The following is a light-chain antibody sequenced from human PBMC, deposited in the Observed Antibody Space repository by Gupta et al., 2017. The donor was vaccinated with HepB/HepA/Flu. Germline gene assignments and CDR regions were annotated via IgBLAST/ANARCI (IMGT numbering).Light chain of an antibody. Sequence: DIVMTQSPLSLPVTPGEPASISCRSSQSLLHSNGYNYLDWYLQKPGQSPQLLIYLGSNRASGVPDRFSGSGSGKDFTLKISRGEAEDVGVYYCMQALQTPAITFGGGTKVEIK. CDR3: MQALQTPAIT. V-gene: IGKV2-28*01. J-gene: IGKJ4*01. CDR2: LGS. CDR1: QSLLHSNGYNY.